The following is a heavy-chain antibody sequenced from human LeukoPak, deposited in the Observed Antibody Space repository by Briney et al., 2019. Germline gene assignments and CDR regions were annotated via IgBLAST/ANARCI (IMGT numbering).Heavy chain of an antibody. J-gene: IGHJ5*02. Sequence: PGGSLRLSCAASGFTFSSYWMSWVRQAPGKGLEWVANIKQDGSEKYYVDSVKGRFTISRDNAKNSLYLQMNSLRAEDTAVYYCTRKSSIAIYNNWFDPWGQGTLVTVSS. D-gene: IGHD3-3*01. CDR1: GFTFSSYW. V-gene: IGHV3-7*01. CDR3: TRKSSIAIYNNWFDP. CDR2: IKQDGSEK.